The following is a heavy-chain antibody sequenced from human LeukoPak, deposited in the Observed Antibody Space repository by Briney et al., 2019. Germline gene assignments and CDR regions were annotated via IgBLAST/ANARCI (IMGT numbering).Heavy chain of an antibody. CDR3: AKDRLSYDILTGYPTPDY. J-gene: IGHJ4*02. Sequence: RGSLRLSCAASGFTFSTYAVSWVRQVPGKGLEWISSINPTGGSTNYADSVKGRFTISRDNSNNVLYLHINSLRAEDTAVYYCAKDRLSYDILTGYPTPDYWGQGTLVTVSS. CDR2: INPTGGST. V-gene: IGHV3-23*01. D-gene: IGHD3-9*01. CDR1: GFTFSTYA.